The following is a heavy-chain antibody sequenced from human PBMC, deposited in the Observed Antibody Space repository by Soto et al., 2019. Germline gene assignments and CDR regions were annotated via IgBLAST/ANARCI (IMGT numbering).Heavy chain of an antibody. CDR2: IIPIFGTA. CDR1: GGTFSSYA. J-gene: IGHJ1*01. Sequence: QVQLVQSGAEVKKPGSSVKVSCKASGGTFSSYAISWVRQAPGQGLEWMGGIIPIFGTANYAQKFQGRVTITADESTSPAYMELSSLRSEDTAVYYCARDRDYGGNSGGGLGYFQHWGQGTLVTVSS. D-gene: IGHD4-17*01. CDR3: ARDRDYGGNSGGGLGYFQH. V-gene: IGHV1-69*01.